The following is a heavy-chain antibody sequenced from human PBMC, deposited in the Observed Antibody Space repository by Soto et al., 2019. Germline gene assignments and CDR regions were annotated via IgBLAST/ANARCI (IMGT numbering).Heavy chain of an antibody. Sequence: QVQLQESGPGLVKPSETLSLTCAVSGGSISHYYWAWIRQPPGLGLEWSGYIYNSVNTKYNTSHKGGVPIFMNTSKRQFSLNLSSVTAADTTVYYWARDFNGSLADMRAPGVMDVWGRGTMVTVSS. J-gene: IGHJ6*04. V-gene: IGHV4-59*01. CDR1: GGSISHYY. CDR2: IYNSVNT. CDR3: ARDFNGSLADMRAPGVMDV. D-gene: IGHD2-15*01.